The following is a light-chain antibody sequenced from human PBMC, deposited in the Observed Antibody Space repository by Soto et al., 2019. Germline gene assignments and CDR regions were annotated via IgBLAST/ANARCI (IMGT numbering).Light chain of an antibody. Sequence: EIVLTQSPGTLSLSPGERATLSCRASQSVSSNYLAWYQQKPGQAPRLLIYGASTRATGIPDRISGSGSGTDVTLTINRLEPEDFAVYYCQQYGRSPPLIFGGGTKVEIK. J-gene: IGKJ4*01. V-gene: IGKV3-20*01. CDR2: GAS. CDR3: QQYGRSPPLI. CDR1: QSVSSNY.